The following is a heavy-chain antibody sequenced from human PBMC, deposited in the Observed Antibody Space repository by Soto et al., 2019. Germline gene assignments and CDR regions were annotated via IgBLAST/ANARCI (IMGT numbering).Heavy chain of an antibody. CDR2: ISGSGGST. CDR3: ARSSSGNYVIGYFDY. J-gene: IGHJ4*02. D-gene: IGHD3-16*01. V-gene: IGHV3-23*01. Sequence: EVQLLESGGGLVQPGGSLRLSCAASGFSFSTYAMSWVRQAPGKGLEWLSAISGSGGSTYYADPVKGRFTISRDNSNYTLYLQMNLLTAEDTAIYYCARSSSGNYVIGYFDYWGQGTLVTVSS. CDR1: GFSFSTYA.